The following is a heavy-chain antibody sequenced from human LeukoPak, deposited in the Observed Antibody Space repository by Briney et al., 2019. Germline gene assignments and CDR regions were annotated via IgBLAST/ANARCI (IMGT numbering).Heavy chain of an antibody. CDR2: ISGSGGST. CDR3: ARDGRMGYYDSSGYPTPFDY. J-gene: IGHJ4*02. D-gene: IGHD3-22*01. V-gene: IGHV3-23*01. Sequence: GGSLRLSCAASGFTFSSYAMSWVRQAPGKGLEWVSAISGSGGSTYYADSVKGRFTISRDNSKNTLYLQMNSLRAEDTAVYYCARDGRMGYYDSSGYPTPFDYWGQGTLVTVSS. CDR1: GFTFSSYA.